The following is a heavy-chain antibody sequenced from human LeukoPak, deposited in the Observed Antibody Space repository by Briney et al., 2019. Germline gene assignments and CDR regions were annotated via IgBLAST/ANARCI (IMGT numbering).Heavy chain of an antibody. CDR2: MNPNSGNT. CDR1: GYTFTSYD. J-gene: IGHJ3*02. CDR3: AREMLRITMVRGVIIGDAFDI. D-gene: IGHD3-10*01. V-gene: IGHV1-8*01. Sequence: GASVNVSCKASGYTFTSYDINWVRQATGQGLEWMGWMNPNSGNTGYAQKFQGRVTMTRNTSISTAYMELSSLRSEDTAVYYCAREMLRITMVRGVIIGDAFDIWGQGTMVTVSS.